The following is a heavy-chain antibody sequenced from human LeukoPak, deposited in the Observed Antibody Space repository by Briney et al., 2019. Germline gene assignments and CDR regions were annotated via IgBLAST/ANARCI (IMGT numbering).Heavy chain of an antibody. V-gene: IGHV4-39*07. CDR1: GGSISSSSYY. CDR3: ARSRDIVVVPAGIGLNWFDP. D-gene: IGHD2-2*01. Sequence: SETLSLTCTVSGGSISSSSYYWGWIRQPPGKGLEWIGSIYDSGSTYYNPSLKSRVTISVDTSKNQFSLKLSSVTAADTAVYYCARSRDIVVVPAGIGLNWFDPWGQGTLVTVSS. CDR2: IYDSGST. J-gene: IGHJ5*02.